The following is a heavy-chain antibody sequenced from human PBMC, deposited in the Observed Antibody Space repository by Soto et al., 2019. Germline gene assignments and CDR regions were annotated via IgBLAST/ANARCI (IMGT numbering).Heavy chain of an antibody. D-gene: IGHD5-18*01. CDR3: ATGGHNDGYNFYHGMDV. CDR2: VIPLFDTA. J-gene: IGHJ6*02. V-gene: IGHV1-69*01. CDR1: GGIFTNNA. Sequence: QVQVVQSGAEVKKPGSSVKVSCKVSGGIFTNNAISWVRQAPGQGLEWLGGVIPLFDTAYYAQIFRGRIRISADGATTTAYMELSGLTSADPAVYFCATGGHNDGYNFYHGMDVWGQGTTVTVS.